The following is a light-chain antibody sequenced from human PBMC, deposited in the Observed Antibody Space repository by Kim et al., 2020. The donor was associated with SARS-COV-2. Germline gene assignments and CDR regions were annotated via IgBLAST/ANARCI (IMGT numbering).Light chain of an antibody. J-gene: IGKJ2*03. V-gene: IGKV3-15*01. CDR3: HQYHTWPYS. Sequence: SASPGETVTLSCRATESVSPSLAWYQQRPGQAPTLLIYGASTRATGIPARFTGSGSGSQFTLTIRGPQSEDFAVYHCHQYHTWPYSFGRGTKLEI. CDR1: ESVSPS. CDR2: GAS.